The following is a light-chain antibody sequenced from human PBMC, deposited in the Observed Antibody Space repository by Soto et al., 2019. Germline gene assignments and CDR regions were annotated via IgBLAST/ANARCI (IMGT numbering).Light chain of an antibody. Sequence: QSVLTQPASVSGSPGQSITISCTGTSSDVGNYNLVSWYQQHPGKAPKLMIYEGSKRPSGVSNRFSGSKSGNTASLTISILQAEDEAAYYCCSYAGSSTYVFGTGTKVTVL. J-gene: IGLJ1*01. V-gene: IGLV2-23*01. CDR2: EGS. CDR3: CSYAGSSTYV. CDR1: SSDVGNYNL.